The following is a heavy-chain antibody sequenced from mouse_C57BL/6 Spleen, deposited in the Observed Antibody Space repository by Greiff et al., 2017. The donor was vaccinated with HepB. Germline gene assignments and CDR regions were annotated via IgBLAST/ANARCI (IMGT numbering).Heavy chain of an antibody. Sequence: VQLQQSGPVLVKPGASVKMSCKASGYTFTDYYMNWVKQSHGKSLEWIGVINPYNGGTSYNQKFKGKATLTVDKSSSTAYMELNSLTSEDSAVYYCARNALRDYFDDWGQGTTLTVSS. V-gene: IGHV1-19*01. CDR1: GYTFTDYY. CDR3: ARNALRDYFDD. CDR2: INPYNGGT. D-gene: IGHD1-1*01. J-gene: IGHJ2*01.